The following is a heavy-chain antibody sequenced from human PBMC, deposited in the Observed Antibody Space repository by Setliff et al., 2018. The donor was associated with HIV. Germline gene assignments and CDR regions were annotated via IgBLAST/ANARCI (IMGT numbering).Heavy chain of an antibody. V-gene: IGHV4-59*08. Sequence: SETLSLTCTVCGDSISTDYWTWIRQPPGKGLEWIGYIYNSASTSYNPSLKSRVTISVDTSKNQFSLKLSSVTAADTAVYYCARHSPSDYWGQGTLVTVSS. CDR2: IYNSAST. J-gene: IGHJ4*02. CDR1: GDSISTDY. CDR3: ARHSPSDY.